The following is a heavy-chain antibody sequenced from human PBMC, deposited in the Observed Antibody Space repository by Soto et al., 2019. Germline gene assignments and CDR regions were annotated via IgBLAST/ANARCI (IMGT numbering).Heavy chain of an antibody. CDR1: GFTFNTYW. D-gene: IGHD2-15*01. V-gene: IGHV3-7*01. CDR2: IKENGSET. CDR3: ARDQWWEYGMDV. J-gene: IGHJ6*02. Sequence: EVQLVESGGGLVQPGGCLTLSCAASGFTFNTYWMNWVRLAPGKGLEWVATIKENGSETYYVGSVKGRFTISRDNAKNSLYLQMNSLRAEDTAVYFCARDQWWEYGMDVWGQGTTVTVSS.